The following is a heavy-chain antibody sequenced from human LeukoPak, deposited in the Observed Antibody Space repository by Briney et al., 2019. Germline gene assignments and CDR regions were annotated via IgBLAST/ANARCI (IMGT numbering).Heavy chain of an antibody. CDR3: ARSMATTESDAFDI. J-gene: IGHJ3*02. Sequence: SETLSLTCAVYGGSFSGYYWSWIRQPPGKGLEWIGEINHSGSTNYNPSLKSRVTISVDTSKNQFSLKLSSVTAADTAVYYCARSMATTESDAFDIWGQGTMVTVSS. D-gene: IGHD5-24*01. V-gene: IGHV4-34*01. CDR2: INHSGST. CDR1: GGSFSGYY.